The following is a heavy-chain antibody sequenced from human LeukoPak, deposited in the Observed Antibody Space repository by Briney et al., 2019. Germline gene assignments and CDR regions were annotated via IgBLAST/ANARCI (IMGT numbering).Heavy chain of an antibody. CDR1: GCTISSYG. J-gene: IGHJ4*02. CDR3: AKRVGDSPALDY. V-gene: IGHV3-23*01. D-gene: IGHD2-21*02. Sequence: GGSLRLSCAASGCTISSYGMSWVRQAPGKRLEWVSGISGSTTTVNYADPVKGRFTISRDNSKNTLYLQMNSLRAEATAVYYSAKRVGDSPALDYWGQGTLVTVSS. CDR2: ISGSTTTV.